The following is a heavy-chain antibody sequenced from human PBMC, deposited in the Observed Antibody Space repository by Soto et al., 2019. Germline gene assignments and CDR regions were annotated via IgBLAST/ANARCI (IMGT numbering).Heavy chain of an antibody. J-gene: IGHJ3*02. CDR3: ARHLPGPLDAFDI. Sequence: GESLKISCKGSGYSFTSYWISWVRQMPGKGLEWMGRIDPSDSYTNYSPSFQGHVTISADKSISTAYLQWSSLKASDTATYYCARHLPGPLDAFDIWGQGTMVTVSS. CDR2: IDPSDSYT. D-gene: IGHD3-3*02. V-gene: IGHV5-10-1*01. CDR1: GYSFTSYW.